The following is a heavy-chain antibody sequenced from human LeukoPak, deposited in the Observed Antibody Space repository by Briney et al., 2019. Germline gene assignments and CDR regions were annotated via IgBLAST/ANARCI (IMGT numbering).Heavy chain of an antibody. CDR3: ARDDYRNIDAFDI. J-gene: IGHJ3*02. V-gene: IGHV1-69*05. D-gene: IGHD1-14*01. CDR1: GYTFTDYN. CDR2: IIPIFGTA. Sequence: ASVKVSCKASGYTFTDYNIHWVRQAPGQGLEWMGGIIPIFGTANYAQKFQGRVTITTDESTSTAYMELSSLRSEDTAVYYCARDDYRNIDAFDIWGQGTMVTVSS.